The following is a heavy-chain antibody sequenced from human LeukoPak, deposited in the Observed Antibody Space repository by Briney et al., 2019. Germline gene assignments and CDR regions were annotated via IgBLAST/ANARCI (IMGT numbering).Heavy chain of an antibody. D-gene: IGHD1-26*01. Sequence: ASVKVSCKSSGYTCTDYYMNWVRQAPGQGLEWMGWINPNSGGTNYAQKFRGRVTMTRDTSITTAYMELSSLRSDDTAMYYCTRALGSDYWGQGTLVTVSS. J-gene: IGHJ4*02. CDR2: INPNSGGT. V-gene: IGHV1-2*02. CDR3: TRALGSDY. CDR1: GYTCTDYY.